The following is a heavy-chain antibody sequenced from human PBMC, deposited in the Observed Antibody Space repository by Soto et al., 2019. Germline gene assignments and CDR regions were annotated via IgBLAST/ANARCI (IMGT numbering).Heavy chain of an antibody. CDR1: GFTFSSYG. V-gene: IGHV3-30*18. CDR3: AKSGYNYAYYFDY. CDR2: ISYDGTNK. J-gene: IGHJ4*02. Sequence: RLSCAASGFTFSSYGMHWVRQAPGKGLEWVAVISYDGTNKYYADSVKGRFTISRDNSKNTLYLQMSSLRPEDTAVYYCAKSGYNYAYYFDYCGQGTLVTVSS. D-gene: IGHD5-18*01.